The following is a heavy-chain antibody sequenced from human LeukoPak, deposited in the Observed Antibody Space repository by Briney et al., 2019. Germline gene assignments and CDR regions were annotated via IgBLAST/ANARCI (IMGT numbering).Heavy chain of an antibody. Sequence: ASVKVSCKASGYTFTSYYMHWVRQAPGQGLEWMGIINPSGGSTGYAQKFQGRVTMTRDTSTSTVYMELSSLRSEDTAVYYCARDRPTLMDYGDYKFDYWGQGTLVTVSS. V-gene: IGHV1-46*01. CDR3: ARDRPTLMDYGDYKFDY. D-gene: IGHD4-17*01. CDR1: GYTFTSYY. CDR2: INPSGGST. J-gene: IGHJ4*02.